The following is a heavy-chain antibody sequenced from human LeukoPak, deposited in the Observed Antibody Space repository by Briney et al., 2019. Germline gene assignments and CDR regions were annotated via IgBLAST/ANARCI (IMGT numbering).Heavy chain of an antibody. CDR2: VNPNSGGT. J-gene: IGHJ5*02. Sequence: ASVTVSCKASGYTFTGYYMHWVRQAPGQGGEWMGWVNPNSGGTNYAQKFQGRVTMTRDTSISTAYMELSRLRSDNTAVYYCARDLGYDFWKGPNWFNPWGRGTLVTVSS. CDR1: GYTFTGYY. CDR3: ARDLGYDFWKGPNWFNP. V-gene: IGHV1-2*02. D-gene: IGHD3-3*01.